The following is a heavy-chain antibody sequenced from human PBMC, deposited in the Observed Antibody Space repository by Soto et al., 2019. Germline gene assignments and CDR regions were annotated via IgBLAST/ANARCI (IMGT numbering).Heavy chain of an antibody. Sequence: PGGSLRLSCAASGFTFSSYGVRWVRQAPGKGLEWVSAISGSGGATYYADSVKRRFTASRDNSRNTVYLQVDSLGVEDTAVNRGESGEWLSTSYFNFWGKGALVTVSS. CDR2: ISGSGGAT. J-gene: IGHJ4*02. D-gene: IGHD3-3*01. CDR3: ESGEWLSTSYFNF. CDR1: GFTFSSYG. V-gene: IGHV3-23*01.